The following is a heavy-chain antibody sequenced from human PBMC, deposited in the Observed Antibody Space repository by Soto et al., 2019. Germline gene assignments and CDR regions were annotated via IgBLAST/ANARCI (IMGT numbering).Heavy chain of an antibody. CDR3: ARHLRGHLQNLVDY. CDR1: GGSISSYY. V-gene: IGHV4-59*01. Sequence: SETLSLTCTVSGGSISSYYWSWIRQPPGKGLEWIGYIYYSGSTNYNPSLKSRVTISVDTSKNQFSLKLSSVTAADTAVYYCARHLRGHLQNLVDYWGQGTLVTVSS. D-gene: IGHD1-1*01. J-gene: IGHJ4*02. CDR2: IYYSGST.